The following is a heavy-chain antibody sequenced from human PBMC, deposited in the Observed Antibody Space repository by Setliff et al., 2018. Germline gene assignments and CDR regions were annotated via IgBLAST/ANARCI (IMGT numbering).Heavy chain of an antibody. CDR1: GGSISSGSYY. D-gene: IGHD4-17*01. J-gene: IGHJ3*02. CDR2: IYSSGST. CDR3: ARDPLTTNRRRAFDI. V-gene: IGHV4-61*09. Sequence: SETLSLTCTVSGGSISSGSYYWSWVRQPAGKGLEWIGHIYSSGSTNSNPSLKSRVTISVDTSKNQFSLKLSAVTAADTAVYYCARDPLTTNRRRAFDIWGQGTMVTVSS.